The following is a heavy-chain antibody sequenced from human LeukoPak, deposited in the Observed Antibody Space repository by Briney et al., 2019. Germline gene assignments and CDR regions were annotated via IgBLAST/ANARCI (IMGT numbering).Heavy chain of an antibody. Sequence: GGSLRLSCAASGFTFSSYVMHWVRQAPGKGLEWVAFIRYDGTNRYYADSAKGRFTISRDNSKNTLYLQMNSLRAEDTAVYYCAKSTIVGATVDAFDIWGQGTMVTVSS. D-gene: IGHD1-26*01. V-gene: IGHV3-30*02. CDR2: IRYDGTNR. CDR3: AKSTIVGATVDAFDI. J-gene: IGHJ3*02. CDR1: GFTFSSYV.